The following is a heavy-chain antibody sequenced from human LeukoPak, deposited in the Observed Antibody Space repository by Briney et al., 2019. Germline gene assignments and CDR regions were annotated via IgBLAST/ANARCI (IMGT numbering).Heavy chain of an antibody. V-gene: IGHV1-2*02. CDR2: INPNIGDA. J-gene: IGHJ5*01. CDR3: ARMDLDGGDSIGFDS. D-gene: IGHD2-21*02. Sequence: ASVKVSCKASGYTFTGFFMHWVRQAPGQGLESMGWINPNIGDAYYAQKFQGRVTMTRDRSINTDYMELSRLTSDDTGVYYCARMDLDGGDSIGFDSWGQGTLVTVSS. CDR1: GYTFTGFF.